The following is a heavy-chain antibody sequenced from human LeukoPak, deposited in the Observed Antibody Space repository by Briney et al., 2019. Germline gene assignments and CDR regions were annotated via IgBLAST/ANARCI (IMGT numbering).Heavy chain of an antibody. J-gene: IGHJ4*02. Sequence: PSQTLSLTCAISGDSVSSNSATWDWIRQSPSRGLEWLGRTWYRSNWYNDSAESVRSRITIIPDTSKKQFSLQLHSVTPENTAVYYCARSTEYFDYWGRGTLVTVSS. CDR2: TWYRSNWYN. D-gene: IGHD1-1*01. V-gene: IGHV6-1*01. CDR3: ARSTEYFDY. CDR1: GDSVSSNSAT.